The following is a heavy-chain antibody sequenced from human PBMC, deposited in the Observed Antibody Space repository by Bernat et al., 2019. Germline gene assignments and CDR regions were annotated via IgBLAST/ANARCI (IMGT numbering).Heavy chain of an antibody. Sequence: EVQLVESGGCLVQPGGSLRLSFAASGFTFSSYWMSWVRQAPGKGLEWVANIKQDGSENDYRDSVKGRFTIYSDNAKISLYLPMNSLSAEDKVVYYCEREYCSGGSYYYSLDAFDIWGQGTMVTVSS. CDR1: GFTFSSYW. J-gene: IGHJ3*02. V-gene: IGHV3-7*04. CDR2: IKQDGSEN. CDR3: EREYCSGGSYYYSLDAFDI. D-gene: IGHD2-15*01.